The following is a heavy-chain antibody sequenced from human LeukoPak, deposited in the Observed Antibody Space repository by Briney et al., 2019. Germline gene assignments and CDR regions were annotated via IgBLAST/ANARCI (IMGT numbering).Heavy chain of an antibody. CDR3: ATPGIAAAGYYFDY. Sequence: SETLSLTCAVYGGSFSGYYWSWIRQPPGKGLEWIGEINHSGSTNYNPSLKSRVTISVDTSKNQFSLKLSSVAAADTAVYYCATPGIAAAGYYFDYWGQGTLVTVSS. CDR1: GGSFSGYY. J-gene: IGHJ4*02. V-gene: IGHV4-34*01. D-gene: IGHD6-13*01. CDR2: INHSGST.